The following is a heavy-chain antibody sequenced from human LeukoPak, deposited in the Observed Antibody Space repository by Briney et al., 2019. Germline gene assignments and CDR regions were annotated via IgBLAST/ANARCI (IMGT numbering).Heavy chain of an antibody. CDR2: ISGSGSSM. V-gene: IGHV3-48*03. CDR1: GFTFSSYE. CDR3: AGQTTLTTIFSS. D-gene: IGHD3-3*01. J-gene: IGHJ5*02. Sequence: GGSLRLSCAASGFTFSSYEMNWVRQAPGKGLEWVSQISGSGSSMYYADSVRGRFTISRDNAKNSLYLQMNSLRAEDTAVYYCAGQTTLTTIFSSWGQGTLVTVSS.